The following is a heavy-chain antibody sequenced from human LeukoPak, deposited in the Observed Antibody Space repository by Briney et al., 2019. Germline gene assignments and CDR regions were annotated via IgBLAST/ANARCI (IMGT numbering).Heavy chain of an antibody. D-gene: IGHD2-15*01. Sequence: GGSLRLSCAASGFTFSNYVMGWVRQDPGKGLQWVSIINGSGSFTSYADSVKGRLTISRDNSKNTLYLQMNSLRAEDTAVYYCAKAEGYCSGTWCFRWFDRWGQGTLVTVSS. CDR1: GFTFSNYV. V-gene: IGHV3-23*05. CDR3: AKAEGYCSGTWCFRWFDR. J-gene: IGHJ5*02. CDR2: INGSGSFT.